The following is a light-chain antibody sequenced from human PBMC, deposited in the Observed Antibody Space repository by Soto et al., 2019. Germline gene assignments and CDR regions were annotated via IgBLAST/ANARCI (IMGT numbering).Light chain of an antibody. V-gene: IGKV3-11*01. CDR2: DAS. J-gene: IGKJ1*01. CDR1: QSVSSY. CDR3: QQRSNWPPWT. Sequence: EIVLTQSPATLSLSPGERAILSCRASQSVSSYLAWYQQKPGQAPRLLIYDASNRATGVPARFSGSGSGTDFPLTISSLEPEDFAVYYCQQRSNWPPWTFGQGTKVEI.